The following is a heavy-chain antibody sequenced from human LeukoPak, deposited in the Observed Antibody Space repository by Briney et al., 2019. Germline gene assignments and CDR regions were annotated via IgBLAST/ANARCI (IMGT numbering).Heavy chain of an antibody. CDR3: ARFSGGTVVVDY. D-gene: IGHD4-23*01. V-gene: IGHV1-2*02. CDR1: GYTFTGYY. Sequence: ASVKVSFKASGYTFTGYYMHWVRQAPGQGLEWMGWINPNSGGTNYAQKFQGRVTMTRDTSISTAYMELSRLRSDDTAVYYCARFSGGTVVVDYWGQGTLVTVSS. J-gene: IGHJ4*02. CDR2: INPNSGGT.